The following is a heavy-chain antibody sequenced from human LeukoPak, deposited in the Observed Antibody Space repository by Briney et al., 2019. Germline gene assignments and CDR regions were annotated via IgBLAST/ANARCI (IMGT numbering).Heavy chain of an antibody. J-gene: IGHJ4*02. CDR1: GFTLRSYA. V-gene: IGHV3-23*01. Sequence: PGGSLRLSCVASGFTLRSYAMIWVRQAPGKGLEWVSSSGDTGSTYYTDSVKGRFTISRDNSKNTVYLQMNSLRAGDTAVYYCAKVQRSDFNMNFDSWGQGTLVTVSS. CDR3: AKVQRSDFNMNFDS. CDR2: SGDTGST. D-gene: IGHD3/OR15-3a*01.